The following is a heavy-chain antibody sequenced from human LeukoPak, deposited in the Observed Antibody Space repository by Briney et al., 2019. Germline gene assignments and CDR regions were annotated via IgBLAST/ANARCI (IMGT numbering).Heavy chain of an antibody. CDR3: ARDLRSSGSPGY. Sequence: PGRSLRLSCAASGFTFSSYAMHWVRQAPGKGLEWVAVISYDGSNKYYADSVKSRFTISRDNSKNTLYLQMNSLRAEDTAVYYCARDLRSSGSPGYWGQGTLVTVSS. V-gene: IGHV3-30-3*01. J-gene: IGHJ4*02. CDR1: GFTFSSYA. CDR2: ISYDGSNK. D-gene: IGHD3-22*01.